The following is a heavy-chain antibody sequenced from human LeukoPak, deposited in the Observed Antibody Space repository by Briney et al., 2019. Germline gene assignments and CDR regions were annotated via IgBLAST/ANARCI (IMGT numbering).Heavy chain of an antibody. V-gene: IGHV1-8*01. CDR2: MNPNSGNT. J-gene: IGHJ6*03. D-gene: IGHD6-19*01. Sequence: GASVKVSCKASGYTFTSYDINWVRQATGQGLEWMGWMNPNSGNTGYAQKFQGRVTMTRDTSISTAYMELSRLRSDDTAVYYCARSEQFPYYMDVWGKGTTVTVSS. CDR1: GYTFTSYD. CDR3: ARSEQFPYYMDV.